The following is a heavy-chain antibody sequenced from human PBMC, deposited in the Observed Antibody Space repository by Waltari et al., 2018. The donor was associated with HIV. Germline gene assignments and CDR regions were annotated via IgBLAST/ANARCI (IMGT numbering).Heavy chain of an antibody. D-gene: IGHD3-10*01. CDR2: IYYSGTTT. CDR3: ARLYSSRQSRFDP. J-gene: IGHJ5*02. CDR1: GGSISSDY. V-gene: IGHV4-59*12. Sequence: QVQLQESGPGLVKPSETLSLTCTVSGGSISSDYWSWIRQPPGKGLEWIAYIYYSGTTTNYNPSLKSRVTISVDMSKNQFSLKLTSVTAADTAVYYCARLYSSRQSRFDPWGQGTLVTASS.